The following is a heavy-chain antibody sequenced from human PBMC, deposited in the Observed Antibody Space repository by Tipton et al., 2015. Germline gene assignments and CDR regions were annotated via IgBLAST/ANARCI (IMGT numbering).Heavy chain of an antibody. Sequence: TLSLTCTVSGGSISSSSYYWDWIRQPPGKGLEWIGNIYYSGSTYYNPSFKSRVTISIDTSKNQFSLNLSSVTAADTAVYYCARDLEHGMDVWGHGTTVTVSS. V-gene: IGHV4-39*02. CDR1: GGSISSSSYY. CDR2: IYYSGST. D-gene: IGHD5-24*01. CDR3: ARDLEHGMDV. J-gene: IGHJ6*02.